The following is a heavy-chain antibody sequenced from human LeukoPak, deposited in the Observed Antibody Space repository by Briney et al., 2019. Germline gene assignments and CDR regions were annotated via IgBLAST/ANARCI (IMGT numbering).Heavy chain of an antibody. CDR3: ARDQGVAVAGPEWDY. D-gene: IGHD6-19*01. J-gene: IGHJ4*02. V-gene: IGHV1-69*06. CDR2: IIPIFGTA. Sequence: SVKVSCKASGGTFSSYAISWVRQAPGQGLEWMGGIIPIFGTANYAQKSQGRVTITADKSTGTAYMELSSLRSEDTAVYYCARDQGVAVAGPEWDYWGQGILVTVSS. CDR1: GGTFSSYA.